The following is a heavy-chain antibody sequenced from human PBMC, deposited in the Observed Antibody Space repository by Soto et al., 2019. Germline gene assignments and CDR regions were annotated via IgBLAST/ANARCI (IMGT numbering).Heavy chain of an antibody. V-gene: IGHV4-34*01. D-gene: IGHD6-19*01. CDR1: GGSFSGYY. J-gene: IGHJ4*02. Sequence: PSEILSLTCAVYGGSFSGYYWSWIRQPPGKGLEWIGEINHSGSTNYNPSLKSRVTISVDTSKNQFSLKLSSVTAADTAVYYCARGPIAVAGKRGGFDYWGQGTLVTVSS. CDR2: INHSGST. CDR3: ARGPIAVAGKRGGFDY.